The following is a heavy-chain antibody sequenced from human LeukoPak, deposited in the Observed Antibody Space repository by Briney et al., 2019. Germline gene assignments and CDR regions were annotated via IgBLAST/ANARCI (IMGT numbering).Heavy chain of an antibody. Sequence: GASVKVSCKASGYTFTSYAMNWVRQAPGQGLEWMGWINTNTGNPTYAQGFTGRFVFSLDTSVSTAYLQISSLKAEDTAVYYCARDGGEWELRINDAFDIWGKGTTVTVSS. CDR2: INTNTGNP. J-gene: IGHJ3*02. CDR3: ARDGGEWELRINDAFDI. CDR1: GYTFTSYA. D-gene: IGHD1-26*01. V-gene: IGHV7-4-1*02.